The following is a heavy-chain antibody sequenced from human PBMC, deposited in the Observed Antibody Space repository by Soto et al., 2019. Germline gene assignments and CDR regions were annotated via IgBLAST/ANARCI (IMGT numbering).Heavy chain of an antibody. Sequence: ASVKVSCKASGYTFTGYYMHWVRQAPGQGLEWMGWINPNSGGTNYAQKFQGWVTMTRDTSISTAYMELSRLRSDDTAVYYCARAGAYDFWSGYSAPNWFDPWGQRTLVTVSS. V-gene: IGHV1-2*04. D-gene: IGHD3-3*01. J-gene: IGHJ5*02. CDR3: ARAGAYDFWSGYSAPNWFDP. CDR1: GYTFTGYY. CDR2: INPNSGGT.